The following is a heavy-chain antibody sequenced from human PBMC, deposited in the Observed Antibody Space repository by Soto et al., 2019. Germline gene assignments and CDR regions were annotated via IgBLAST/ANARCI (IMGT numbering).Heavy chain of an antibody. J-gene: IGHJ5*02. CDR1: GGSISSYY. D-gene: IGHD3-3*01. Sequence: PSETLSLTCTVSGGSISSYYWSWIRQPPGKGLEWIGYIYYSGSTNYNPSLKSRVTISVDTPKNQFSLKLSSVTAADTAVYYCARVVGYDFWSGALRRWFDTWGQGTLVTVSS. CDR2: IYYSGST. V-gene: IGHV4-59*01. CDR3: ARVVGYDFWSGALRRWFDT.